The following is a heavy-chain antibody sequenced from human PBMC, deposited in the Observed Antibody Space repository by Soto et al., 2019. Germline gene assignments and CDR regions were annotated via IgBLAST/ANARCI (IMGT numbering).Heavy chain of an antibody. Sequence: QVQLVQSGAEVKKPGASVKVSCKASGYTFTSYGISWVRQAPGQGLEWMGWISAYNGNTNYAQKHQGRVTKTTDTSTSTAYMEVRSLRSDETAAYYCARVGRGGYSYGKNDDGMDAWGQGTTVTLSS. CDR2: ISAYNGNT. CDR3: ARVGRGGYSYGKNDDGMDA. J-gene: IGHJ6*02. D-gene: IGHD5-18*01. V-gene: IGHV1-18*01. CDR1: GYTFTSYG.